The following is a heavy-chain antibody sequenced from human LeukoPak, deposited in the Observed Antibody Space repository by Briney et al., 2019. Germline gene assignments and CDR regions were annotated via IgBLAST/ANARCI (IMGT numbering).Heavy chain of an antibody. CDR1: GILVSSNY. D-gene: IGHD5-18*01. CDR3: ARRERLGYSYGRGTLDI. CDR2: IDSTGST. Sequence: GGSLRLSCVASGILVSSNYMSWVRQAPGKGLEWVSFIDSTGSTYYADSVKGRFTISRDNSRNTLYLQMNSLRVEDSAVYYCARRERLGYSYGRGTLDIWGQGTMVTVSS. J-gene: IGHJ3*02. V-gene: IGHV3-66*01.